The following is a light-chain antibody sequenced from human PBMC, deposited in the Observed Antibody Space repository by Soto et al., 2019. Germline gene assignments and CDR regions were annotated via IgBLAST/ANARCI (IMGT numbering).Light chain of an antibody. CDR2: SNN. CDR1: SSNIGSNT. V-gene: IGLV1-44*01. Sequence: QSVLTQPPSASGTPGQRVTISCSGSSSNIGSNTVNWYQQLPGTAPKLLIYSNNQRPSGVPDRFSGSKSGTSASLAISGRQSEEEADYYCAAWDDSLNGWVFGGGTQLTVL. CDR3: AAWDDSLNGWV. J-gene: IGLJ3*02.